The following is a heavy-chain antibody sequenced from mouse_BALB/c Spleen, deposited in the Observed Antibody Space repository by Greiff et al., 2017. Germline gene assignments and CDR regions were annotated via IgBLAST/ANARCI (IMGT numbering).Heavy chain of an antibody. CDR1: GYTFTSYW. Sequence: QVQLQQSGAELVKPGASVKLSCKASGYTFTSYWMHWVKQRPGQGLEWIGEIDPSDSYTNYNQKFKGKATLTVDKSSSTAYMQLSSLTSEDSAVYYCARTPLITTVVPYYYAMDYWGQGTSVTVSS. J-gene: IGHJ4*01. CDR2: IDPSDSYT. D-gene: IGHD1-1*01. CDR3: ARTPLITTVVPYYYAMDY. V-gene: IGHV1-69*02.